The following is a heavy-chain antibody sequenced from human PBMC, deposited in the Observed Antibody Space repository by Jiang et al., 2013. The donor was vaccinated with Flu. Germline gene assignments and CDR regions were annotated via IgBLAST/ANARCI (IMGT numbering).Heavy chain of an antibody. V-gene: IGHV3-74*01. Sequence: VQLVESGGGLVQPGGSLRLSCAASGFTFSSYWMDWVRQAPGKGLVWVSRIKSDGRSTSYADSVKGRFTISRGNAKNMLYLQMNSLRAEDTAVYYCARELYGSGRSHYYYYGMDVWGQGTTVTVSS. CDR3: ARELYGSGRSHYYYYGMDV. CDR1: GFTFSSYW. J-gene: IGHJ6*02. D-gene: IGHD3-10*01. CDR2: IKSDGRST.